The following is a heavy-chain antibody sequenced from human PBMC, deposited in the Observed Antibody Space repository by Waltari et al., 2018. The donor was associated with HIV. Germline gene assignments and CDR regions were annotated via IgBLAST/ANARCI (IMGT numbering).Heavy chain of an antibody. D-gene: IGHD3-3*01. CDR3: ARGLPSDFLRYYYYGMDV. J-gene: IGHJ6*02. CDR1: GYTFTSYA. Sequence: QVQLVQSGAEVKKPGASVKVSCKASGYTFTSYAMHWVRQAPGQRRECMGWINSRNGNTKYSQKFQGRVTITRDTSASTAYMELSSLRSEDTAVYYCARGLPSDFLRYYYYGMDVWGQGTTVTVSS. CDR2: INSRNGNT. V-gene: IGHV1-3*01.